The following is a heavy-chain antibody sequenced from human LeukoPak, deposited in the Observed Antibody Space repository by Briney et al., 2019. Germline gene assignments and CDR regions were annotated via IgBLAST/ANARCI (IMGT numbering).Heavy chain of an antibody. Sequence: PGGSLRLSCAASGFIFSHYYMSWIRQAPGKGLEWVSYISGSSSYTSYADSVKGRFTISRDNAKNSLYLQMNSLRAEDTAVYYCARDTTSWSPAYWGQGTLVTVSS. CDR3: ARDTTSWSPAY. CDR1: GFIFSHYY. V-gene: IGHV3-11*05. D-gene: IGHD2-2*01. J-gene: IGHJ4*02. CDR2: ISGSSSYT.